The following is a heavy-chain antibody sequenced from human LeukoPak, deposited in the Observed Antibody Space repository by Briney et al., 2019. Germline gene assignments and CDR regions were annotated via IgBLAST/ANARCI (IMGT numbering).Heavy chain of an antibody. CDR2: ISSSSTM. CDR1: GGSISSYY. V-gene: IGHV3-69-1*02. CDR3: ARDARYGEIDY. J-gene: IGHJ4*02. D-gene: IGHD3-10*01. Sequence: ETLSLTCTVSGGSISSYYMSWVRQAPGKGLEWVSSISSSSTMYYTDSVKGRFTISRDNAKNSLYLQMNSLRAEDTAVYYCARDARYGEIDYWGQGTLVTVSS.